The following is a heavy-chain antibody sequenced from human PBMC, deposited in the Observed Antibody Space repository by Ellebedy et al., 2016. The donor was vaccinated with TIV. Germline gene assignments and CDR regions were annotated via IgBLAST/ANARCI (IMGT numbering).Heavy chain of an antibody. V-gene: IGHV3-53*01. CDR3: ATDPTVTTATYFDN. Sequence: GESLKISCAASGLTVNDNYMNWVRQTPGKGLEWVALLYADGTTHYTDSVRGRFTISRDSSTNTLFLQMNRLRPEDTAVYYCATDPTVTTATYFDNWGQGTLVTVPS. CDR1: GLTVNDNY. J-gene: IGHJ4*02. D-gene: IGHD4-17*01. CDR2: LYADGTT.